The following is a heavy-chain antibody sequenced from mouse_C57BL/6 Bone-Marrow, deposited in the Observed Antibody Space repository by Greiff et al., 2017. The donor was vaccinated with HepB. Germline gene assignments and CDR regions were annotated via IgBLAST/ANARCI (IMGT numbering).Heavy chain of an antibody. CDR1: GFSFDTYA. CDR3: ALITTVGAY. V-gene: IGHV10-1*01. Sequence: EVQLVESGGGLVQPKGSLKLSCAASGFSFDTYAMNWVRQAPGKGLEWVARIRSKSNNYATYYADSVKDRFTISRDDSESMLYLQMNNLKTEDTAMYYCALITTVGAYWGQGTLVTVSA. CDR2: IRSKSNNYAT. J-gene: IGHJ3*01. D-gene: IGHD1-1*01.